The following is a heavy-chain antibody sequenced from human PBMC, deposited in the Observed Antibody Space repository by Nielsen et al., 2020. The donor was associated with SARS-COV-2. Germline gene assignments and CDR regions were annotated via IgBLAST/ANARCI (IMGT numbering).Heavy chain of an antibody. CDR2: ISYDGSNK. CDR1: GFSFSTFA. CDR3: ARGPGSSYYDSSGYPNWFDP. Sequence: GESLKISCAASGFSFSTFAMHWVRQAPGKGLEWVAVISYDGSNKYYADSVKGRFTISRDNSKNTLYLQMNSLRAEDTAVYYCARGPGSSYYDSSGYPNWFDPWGQGTLVTVSS. D-gene: IGHD3-22*01. V-gene: IGHV3-30*04. J-gene: IGHJ5*02.